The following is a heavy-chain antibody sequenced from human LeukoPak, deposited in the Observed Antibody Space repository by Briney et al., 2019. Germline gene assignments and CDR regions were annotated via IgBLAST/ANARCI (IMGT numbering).Heavy chain of an antibody. J-gene: IGHJ6*04. CDR1: GESFSGYY. V-gene: IGHV4-34*01. Sequence: SETLSLTCAVYGESFSGYYWTWIRQSPGKGLEWIGEINHSGSANYNPSLKSRVTMSVDTSKNQFSLKLHSVTAADTAVYYCAELGITMIGGVWGKGTTVTISS. CDR3: AELGITMIGGV. D-gene: IGHD3-10*02. CDR2: INHSGSA.